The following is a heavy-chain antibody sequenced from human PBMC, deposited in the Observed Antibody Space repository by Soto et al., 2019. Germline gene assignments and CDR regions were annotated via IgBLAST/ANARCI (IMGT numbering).Heavy chain of an antibody. V-gene: IGHV3-64*01. Sequence: RFTISRDNSKNTLYLQMGSLRAEDMAVYYCARNGENSYYFDYWGQGTLVTVSS. J-gene: IGHJ4*02. D-gene: IGHD4-17*01. CDR3: ARNGENSYYFDY.